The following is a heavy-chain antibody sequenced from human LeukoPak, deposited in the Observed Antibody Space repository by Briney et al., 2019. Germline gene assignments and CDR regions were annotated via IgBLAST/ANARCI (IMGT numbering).Heavy chain of an antibody. CDR1: GGTFSSYA. Sequence: ASVTVSCKASGGTFSSYAISWVRQAPGQGLEWMGGIIPIFGTANYAQKFQGRVTITADESTSTAYMELSSLRSEDTAVYYCARRLSTVPYFDYWGQGTLVTVSS. CDR3: ARRLSTVPYFDY. J-gene: IGHJ4*02. V-gene: IGHV1-69*13. D-gene: IGHD4-17*01. CDR2: IIPIFGTA.